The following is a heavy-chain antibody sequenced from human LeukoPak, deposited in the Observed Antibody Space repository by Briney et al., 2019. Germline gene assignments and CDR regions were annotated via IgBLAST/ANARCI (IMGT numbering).Heavy chain of an antibody. CDR1: GGSFSGYS. V-gene: IGHV3-15*01. D-gene: IGHD3-10*01. J-gene: IGHJ6*02. Sequence: ETLSLTCAVYGGSFSGYSWSWIRQAPGKGLEWVGRIKSKTDGGTTDYAAPVKGRFTISRDDSKNTLYLQMNSLKTEDTAVYYCTTDLIWFGELLSPTYYYYGMDVWGQGTTVTVSS. CDR2: IKSKTDGGTT. CDR3: TTDLIWFGELLSPTYYYYGMDV.